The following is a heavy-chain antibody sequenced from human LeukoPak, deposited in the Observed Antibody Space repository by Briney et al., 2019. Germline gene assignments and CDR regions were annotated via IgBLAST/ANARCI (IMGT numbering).Heavy chain of an antibody. CDR1: GGPFSDYY. V-gene: IGHV4-34*01. D-gene: IGHD5-24*01. CDR3: ARGEGARDGYNYEGPFYFDY. J-gene: IGHJ4*02. CDR2: INHSGST. Sequence: SETLSLTCAVYGGPFSDYYWSWIRQPPGKGLEWIGKINHSGSTNYSPSLKSRVTISIDTSKNQFSLKLNSMTTADTAVYYCARGEGARDGYNYEGPFYFDYWGQGTLVTVSS.